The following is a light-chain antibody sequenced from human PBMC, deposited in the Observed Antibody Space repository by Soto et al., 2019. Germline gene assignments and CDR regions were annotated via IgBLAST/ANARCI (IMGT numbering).Light chain of an antibody. J-gene: IGLJ1*01. CDR2: NVS. Sequence: QSALTQPASASGSPGQSITISCTGTSSDFGAYNYVSWYQQYPGKVPKLLIYNVSNRPSGVSNRFSGSKSGNTASLTISGIQAEDEADYFCTSYTSGSLYVFGTGTKLTVL. CDR3: TSYTSGSLYV. CDR1: SSDFGAYNY. V-gene: IGLV2-14*01.